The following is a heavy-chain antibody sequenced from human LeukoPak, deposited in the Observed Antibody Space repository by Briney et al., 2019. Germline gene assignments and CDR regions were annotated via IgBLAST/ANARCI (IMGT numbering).Heavy chain of an antibody. CDR2: ISWDSSNI. CDR1: GFTFDDYA. CDR3: ARVPPFSASYYYYYMDV. V-gene: IGHV3-9*01. D-gene: IGHD6-19*01. J-gene: IGHJ6*03. Sequence: GGSLRLSCAASGFTFDDYAMHWVQQAPGKGLEWVSGISWDSSNIHYADSVKGRFTISRDNAKNSLYLQMNSLRAEDTAVYYCARVPPFSASYYYYYMDVWGKGTTVTVSS.